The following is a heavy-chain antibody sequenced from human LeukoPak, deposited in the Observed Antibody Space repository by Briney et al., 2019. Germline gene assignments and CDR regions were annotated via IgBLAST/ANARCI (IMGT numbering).Heavy chain of an antibody. J-gene: IGHJ6*03. D-gene: IGHD1-26*01. CDR2: INSDGSST. Sequence: GGSLRLSCTVSGFTVSSNSMSWVRQAPGKGLEWVSRINSDGSSTSYADSVKGRFTISRDNARNSLYLQMNSLRAEDTAVYYCARDPYSGTYGDTYYYYMDVWGKGTTVTISS. CDR1: GFTVSSNS. CDR3: ARDPYSGTYGDTYYYYMDV. V-gene: IGHV3-74*01.